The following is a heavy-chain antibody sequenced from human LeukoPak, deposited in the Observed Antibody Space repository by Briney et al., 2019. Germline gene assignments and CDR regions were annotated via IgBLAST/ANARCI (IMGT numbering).Heavy chain of an antibody. CDR1: GFTFTSSA. Sequence: VKVSCXASGFTFTSSAVQWVRQARGQRLEWIGWIVVGSGNTNYAQKFQERVTITRDMSTSTAYMELSSLRSEDTAVYYCAADHTITYYYDSSGYPGIWGQGTMVTVSS. V-gene: IGHV1-58*01. J-gene: IGHJ3*02. D-gene: IGHD3-22*01. CDR2: IVVGSGNT. CDR3: AADHTITYYYDSSGYPGI.